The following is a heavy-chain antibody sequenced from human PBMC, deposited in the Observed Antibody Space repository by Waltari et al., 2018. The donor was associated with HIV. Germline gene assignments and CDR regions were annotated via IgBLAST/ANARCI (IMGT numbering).Heavy chain of an antibody. CDR2: VDYSGST. Sequence: QVQLHQWGAGPLKPSATLSLTCAASNDEGPLFREYYCSFRDYYSTGIRQSPGKGLEWIGEVDYSGSTNQNPSRRSRVSISGDTSKRQFSLRVSSVTDADTAVYYCARGVGYDYVWGSYADYWSQGTLVAVSS. CDR3: ARGVGYDYVWGSYADY. J-gene: IGHJ4*02. V-gene: IGHV4-34*01. CDR1: NDEGPLFREYYCSFRDYY. D-gene: IGHD3-16*01.